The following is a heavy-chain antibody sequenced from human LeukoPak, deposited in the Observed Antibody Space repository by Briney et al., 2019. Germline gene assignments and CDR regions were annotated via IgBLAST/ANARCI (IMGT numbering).Heavy chain of an antibody. CDR3: ARGRRGFGYGMDV. V-gene: IGHV4-34*01. J-gene: IGHJ6*02. Sequence: SETLSLTCAVYGGSFSGYYWSWIRQPPGKGLEWIGEINHSGSTNYNPSLKSRVTISVDTSQNQFSPKLNSVTAADTAVSYCARGRRGFGYGMDVWGQGTTVTVSS. CDR2: INHSGST. D-gene: IGHD3-10*01. CDR1: GGSFSGYY.